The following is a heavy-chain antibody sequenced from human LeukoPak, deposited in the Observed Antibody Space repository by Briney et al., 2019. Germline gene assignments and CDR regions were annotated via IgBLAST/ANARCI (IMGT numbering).Heavy chain of an antibody. CDR2: INPNSGGT. Sequence: ASVKVSCKASGYTFTGYDMHWVRQAPGQGLEWMGWINPNSGGTNYAQKFQGRVTMTRDTSMSTAYMELSRLRSDDTAVYYCARGLAVAGKLFDYWGQGTLVTVSS. CDR1: GYTFTGYD. D-gene: IGHD6-19*01. J-gene: IGHJ4*02. V-gene: IGHV1-2*02. CDR3: ARGLAVAGKLFDY.